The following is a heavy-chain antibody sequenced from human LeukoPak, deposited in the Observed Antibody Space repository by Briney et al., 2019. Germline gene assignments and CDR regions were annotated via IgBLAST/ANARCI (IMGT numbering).Heavy chain of an antibody. Sequence: SETLSLTCTVSGGSISSYYWSWIRQPPGKGLEWIGYIYYSGSTNYNPSLKSRVTISVDTSKNQFSLKLSSVTAADTAVYYCARLPIVVVPSTSFDIWGQGTMVTVSS. J-gene: IGHJ3*02. CDR3: ARLPIVVVPSTSFDI. V-gene: IGHV4-59*08. D-gene: IGHD2-2*01. CDR2: IYYSGST. CDR1: GGSISSYY.